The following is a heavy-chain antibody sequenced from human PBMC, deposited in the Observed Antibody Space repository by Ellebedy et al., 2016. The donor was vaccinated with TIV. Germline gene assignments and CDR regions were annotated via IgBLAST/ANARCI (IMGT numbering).Heavy chain of an antibody. D-gene: IGHD7-27*01. CDR1: GFTFSRFS. J-gene: IGHJ3*01. CDR2: ISSSSSTI. Sequence: GESLKISXAASGFTFSRFSMIWVRQAPGKGLEWVSYISSSSSTIYYADSVEGRFTISRDNAKNTVYLQMNSLRADDTAVYYCASLGSPEWGQGTMVTVSS. V-gene: IGHV3-48*01. CDR3: ASLGSPE.